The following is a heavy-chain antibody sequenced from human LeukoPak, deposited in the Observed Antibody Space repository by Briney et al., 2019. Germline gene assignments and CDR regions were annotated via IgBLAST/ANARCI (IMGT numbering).Heavy chain of an antibody. V-gene: IGHV3-30*18. CDR2: ISYDGSNE. Sequence: PGRSLRLSCAASGFTFSSYGMHWVRQAPGKGLEWVAVISYDGSNEYYADSVKGRFTISRDNSKNTLYLQMNSLRAEDTAVYYCAKDAGGYSYGLPYDYWGQGTLVTVSS. CDR3: AKDAGGYSYGLPYDY. D-gene: IGHD5-18*01. J-gene: IGHJ4*02. CDR1: GFTFSSYG.